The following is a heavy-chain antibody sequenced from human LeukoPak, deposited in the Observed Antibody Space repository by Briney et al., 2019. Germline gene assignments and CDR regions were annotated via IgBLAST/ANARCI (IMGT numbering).Heavy chain of an antibody. V-gene: IGHV4-59*08. CDR2: IYYSGST. Sequence: SETLSLTCTVSGGSISSYYWSWIRQPPGKGLEWIGYIYYSGSTNYNPSLKSRVTISVDTSKNQFSLKLSSVTAADTAVYYCARHSAFSYYYMDVWGKGTTVTVSS. J-gene: IGHJ6*03. CDR3: ARHSAFSYYYMDV. CDR1: GGSISSYY.